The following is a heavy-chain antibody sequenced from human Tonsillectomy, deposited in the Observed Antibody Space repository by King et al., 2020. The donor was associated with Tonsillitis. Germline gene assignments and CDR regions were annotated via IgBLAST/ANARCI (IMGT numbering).Heavy chain of an antibody. J-gene: IGHJ6*03. CDR3: ASSTYCSGGSCFERDFYYYMNV. CDR1: GFTFSSHV. Sequence: VQLVESGGGVVQPGRSLRLSCAASGFTFSSHVMHWVRQAPGKGLAWVALIWYDGSNKYYADSVKGRFTISSDNSKNTLYLQMNSLRAEDTAVYYCASSTYCSGGSCFERDFYYYMNVWGKGTTVTVSS. D-gene: IGHD2-15*01. V-gene: IGHV3-33*01. CDR2: IWYDGSNK.